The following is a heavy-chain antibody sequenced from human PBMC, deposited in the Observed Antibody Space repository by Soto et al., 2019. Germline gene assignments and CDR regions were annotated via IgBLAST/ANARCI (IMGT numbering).Heavy chain of an antibody. CDR3: ARGYFDY. J-gene: IGHJ4*02. CDR2: ISGYNGNT. Sequence: QVQLVQSGAEVKKPGASVKVSCKTSGYTFTSYGVSWVRQAPGQGLEWVGRISGYNGNTNYAQKLKGRVTMTTDTSTATAYMELRGLRSDDTAIYYCARGYFDYWGQGTLVTVSS. V-gene: IGHV1-18*04. CDR1: GYTFTSYG.